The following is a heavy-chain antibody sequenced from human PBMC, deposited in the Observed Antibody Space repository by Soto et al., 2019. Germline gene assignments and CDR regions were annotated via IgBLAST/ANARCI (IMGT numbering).Heavy chain of an antibody. CDR1: GFTFSNAW. V-gene: IGHV3-15*01. Sequence: GGSLRLSCAASGFTFSNAWMSWGRLAPGKGLGWVGRIKSKTDGGTTDYAAPVKGRFTISRDDSKNTRYLQMNSLKTEDTAVYYCTTEPTTYYYDSSGYRPFDCWGQGALVTVCS. CDR2: IKSKTDGGTT. CDR3: TTEPTTYYYDSSGYRPFDC. D-gene: IGHD3-22*01. J-gene: IGHJ4*02.